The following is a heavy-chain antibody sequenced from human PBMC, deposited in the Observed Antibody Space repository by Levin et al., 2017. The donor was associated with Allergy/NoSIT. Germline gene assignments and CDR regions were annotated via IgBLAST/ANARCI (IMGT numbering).Heavy chain of an antibody. J-gene: IGHJ4*02. D-gene: IGHD2-2*01. CDR3: AKGGCSATSCLDY. CDR1: GFTFSTYW. CDR2: INSGGSAT. V-gene: IGHV3-74*01. Sequence: PGGSLRLSCAVSGFTFSTYWMHWVRQAPGKGLVWVSRINSGGSATDYADSVKGRFTISRDNARNTLYLQMNSLSAEYTAVYYCAKGGCSATSCLDYWGQGTLVTVSS.